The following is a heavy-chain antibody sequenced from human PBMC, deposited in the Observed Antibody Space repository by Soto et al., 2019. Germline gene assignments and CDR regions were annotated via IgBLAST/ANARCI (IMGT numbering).Heavy chain of an antibody. V-gene: IGHV1-69*01. Sequence: QVQLVQSGAEVTKPGSSVKVSCKASGGTFSSYAISWVRQAPGQGLEWMGGIIPIFGTANYAQKFQGRVTITGDESTSTANIKLISLRYEDTVTYYCTGPTICGVVKGDYYSYGMDVWGQGTTVTVSS. CDR2: IIPIFGTA. CDR1: GGTFSSYA. J-gene: IGHJ6*02. CDR3: TGPTICGVVKGDYYSYGMDV. D-gene: IGHD3-3*01.